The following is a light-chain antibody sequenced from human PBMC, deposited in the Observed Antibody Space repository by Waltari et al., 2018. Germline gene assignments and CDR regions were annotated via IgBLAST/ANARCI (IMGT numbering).Light chain of an antibody. J-gene: IGLJ3*02. Sequence: SSEPTQGPAVSVALGQTVKITCHGDSLRTSYASWYQLKPGQAPVLVLFGKEKRPSGIPDRFSGYSSGTTSSLTITGAQAEDEADYYCHSRNGRNNEVVFGGGTKLTVL. CDR2: GKE. CDR3: HSRNGRNNEVV. CDR1: SLRTSY. V-gene: IGLV3-19*01.